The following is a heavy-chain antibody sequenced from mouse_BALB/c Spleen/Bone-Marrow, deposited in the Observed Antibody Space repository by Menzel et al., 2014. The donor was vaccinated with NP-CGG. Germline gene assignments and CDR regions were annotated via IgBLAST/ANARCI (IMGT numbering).Heavy chain of an antibody. CDR3: AKKGALGGMGN. J-gene: IGHJ4*01. CDR1: GYTFTNYW. V-gene: IGHV1-9*01. CDR2: ILPGRGSP. Sequence: VQLVESGAELMRPGASVKISCKASGYTFTNYWIEWVKRRPGHGLEWIGEILPGRGSPNYNEKFKGKATFALDTSSNASHTQRSGPTPVNSPVYFCAKKGALGGMGNWGQGSSLTVSS.